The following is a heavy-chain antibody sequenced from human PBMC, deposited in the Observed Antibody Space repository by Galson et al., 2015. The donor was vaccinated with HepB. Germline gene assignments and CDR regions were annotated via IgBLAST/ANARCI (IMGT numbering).Heavy chain of an antibody. J-gene: IGHJ2*01. CDR2: MSSEGRAN. D-gene: IGHD3-16*01. Sequence: SLRLSCAASGFSFSSHGMHWVRKAPGKGLEWVAVMSSEGRANNYAGSVKGRFTISRDNSKNTFYLQMNSLRTEDTAVYYCAREHSWGNWYFDYWGRGTLVTVSS. V-gene: IGHV3-30*03. CDR1: GFSFSSHG. CDR3: AREHSWGNWYFDY.